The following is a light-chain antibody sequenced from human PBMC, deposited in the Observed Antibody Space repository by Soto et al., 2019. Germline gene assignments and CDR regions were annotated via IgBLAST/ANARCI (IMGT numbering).Light chain of an antibody. Sequence: DIQMTQSPSSLSASVGDRVTITCRASQTLTNYLNWYQQQSGKAPKLLIYATDTLQSGVPSMFSGSGSGTEYTLTISSLQPEDFATYYCQQSYNTAQTFGQGTKVDLK. V-gene: IGKV1-39*01. CDR3: QQSYNTAQT. CDR2: ATD. CDR1: QTLTNY. J-gene: IGKJ1*01.